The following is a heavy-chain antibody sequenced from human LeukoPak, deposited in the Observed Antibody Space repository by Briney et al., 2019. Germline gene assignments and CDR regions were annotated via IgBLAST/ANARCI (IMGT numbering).Heavy chain of an antibody. CDR1: GFTFSSYA. CDR2: ISYDGSNT. D-gene: IGHD3-3*01. V-gene: IGHV3-30-3*01. Sequence: PGGSLRLSCAASGFTFSSYAMHWVRQAPGKGLEWVAVISYDGSNTYYADFVKGRFTISRDNSKNTLYLQMNSLRAEDTAVYYCARVTITIFGAIDYWGQGTLVTVSS. CDR3: ARVTITIFGAIDY. J-gene: IGHJ4*02.